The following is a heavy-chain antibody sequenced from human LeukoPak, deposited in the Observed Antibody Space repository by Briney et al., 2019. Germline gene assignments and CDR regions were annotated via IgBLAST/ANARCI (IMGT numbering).Heavy chain of an antibody. J-gene: IGHJ4*02. CDR3: AKDGGIAAAGYYFDY. CDR1: GFTFSSHA. CDR2: ISDSACKI. D-gene: IGHD6-13*01. V-gene: IGHV3-23*01. Sequence: GGSLRLSCAASGFTFSSHAMSWVRRAPGKGLEWVSAISDSACKIYYDASVSGRFKISRDNSKNTLYLQMKSLRAEDTAVYYCAKDGGIAAAGYYFDYWGQGTLVTVSS.